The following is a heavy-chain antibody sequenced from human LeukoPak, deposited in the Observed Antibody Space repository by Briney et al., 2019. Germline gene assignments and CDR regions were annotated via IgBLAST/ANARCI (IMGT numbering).Heavy chain of an antibody. Sequence: SETLSLTCTVSGGSISSGSYYWSWIRQPAGKGLEWIGRIYTSGSTNYNPSLKSRVTISVDTSKNQFSLKLSSVTAADTAVYYCARLRDYVWGSYRNYWGQGTLVTVSS. CDR2: IYTSGST. V-gene: IGHV4-61*02. J-gene: IGHJ4*02. CDR3: ARLRDYVWGSYRNY. CDR1: GGSISSGSYY. D-gene: IGHD3-16*02.